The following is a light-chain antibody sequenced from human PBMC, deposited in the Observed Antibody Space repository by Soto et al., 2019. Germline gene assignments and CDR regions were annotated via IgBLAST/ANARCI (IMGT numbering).Light chain of an antibody. CDR1: QSISSY. Sequence: AAGDRVAITCRASQSISSYLNWYQQKPGKAPKLLIYAASSLQSGVPARFSGSGSGTDFTLTISSLEPEDFAVYYCHHRGDWITFGQGTRLEIK. J-gene: IGKJ5*01. CDR2: AAS. V-gene: IGKV1-39*02. CDR3: HHRGDWIT.